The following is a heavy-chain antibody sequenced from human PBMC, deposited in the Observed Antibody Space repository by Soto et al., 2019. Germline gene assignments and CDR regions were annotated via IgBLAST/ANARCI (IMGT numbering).Heavy chain of an antibody. CDR3: ASGRFDWSGGSCLDYYFDY. J-gene: IGHJ4*02. CDR1: GGSFSGYY. Sequence: PXEALCLTGAVQGGSFSGYYWSWIRQPPGKGLEWIGEINHSGSTNYKPSLKSRVTISVDTSKNHFSLTLSPVTAADTAVYYCASGRFDWSGGSCLDYYFDYWGQGTLVTVSS. CDR2: INHSGST. V-gene: IGHV4-34*01. D-gene: IGHD2-15*01.